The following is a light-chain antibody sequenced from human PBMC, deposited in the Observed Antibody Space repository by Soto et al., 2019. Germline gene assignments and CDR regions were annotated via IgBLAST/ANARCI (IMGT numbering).Light chain of an antibody. CDR1: QSVSSSY. CDR3: QQYGNSRGT. J-gene: IGKJ1*01. Sequence: IVLPQSPGTLSLSPGDRATLSCRASQSVSSSYLAWYQQKPGQAPRLLIYGASSRATGIPDRFSGSGSGTDFTLTISGLEPEDSAVYYCQQYGNSRGTFGQGTKVDIK. V-gene: IGKV3-20*01. CDR2: GAS.